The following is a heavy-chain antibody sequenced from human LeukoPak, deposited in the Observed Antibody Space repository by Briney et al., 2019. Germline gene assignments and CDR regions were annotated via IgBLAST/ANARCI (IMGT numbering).Heavy chain of an antibody. CDR2: LYTSGST. Sequence: SETLSLTCTVSGGSISSYYWSWIRQPAGKGLEWIGRLYTSGSTNYNPSLKSRVTMSVDTSKNQFSLKLSSVTAADTAVYYCARGCSSTSCYAAFDYWGQGTLVTVSS. CDR3: ARGCSSTSCYAAFDY. V-gene: IGHV4-4*07. CDR1: GGSISSYY. D-gene: IGHD2-2*01. J-gene: IGHJ4*02.